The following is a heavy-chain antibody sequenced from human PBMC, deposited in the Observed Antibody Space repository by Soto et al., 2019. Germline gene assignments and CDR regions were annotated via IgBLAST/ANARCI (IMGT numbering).Heavy chain of an antibody. Sequence: GESLKISCKGSGYSFTSYWISWVRQMPGKGLEWMGRIDPSDSYTNYSPSFQGHVTISADKSISTAYLQWSSLKASDTAMYYCAMQSGSLPDGGGIGYYYYGMDVWGQGTTVTVSS. D-gene: IGHD3-3*01. CDR1: GYSFTSYW. CDR2: IDPSDSYT. V-gene: IGHV5-10-1*01. CDR3: AMQSGSLPDGGGIGYYYYGMDV. J-gene: IGHJ6*02.